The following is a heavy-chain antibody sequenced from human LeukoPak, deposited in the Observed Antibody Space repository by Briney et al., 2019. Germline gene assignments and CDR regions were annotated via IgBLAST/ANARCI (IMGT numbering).Heavy chain of an antibody. CDR1: GFTFSNYA. CDR2: ISSNGGGT. CDR3: SRDPNGDHIGAFDFQR. J-gene: IGHJ1*01. Sequence: GSLRLSCAVSGFTFSNYAMTWVRQAPGRGLEWVSSISSNGGGTDYADSVRGRFSISRDNYWNKVFLQMNGLRAEDTAVYYCSRDPNGDHIGAFDFQRWGQGTLVTVSS. D-gene: IGHD4-17*01. V-gene: IGHV3-23*01.